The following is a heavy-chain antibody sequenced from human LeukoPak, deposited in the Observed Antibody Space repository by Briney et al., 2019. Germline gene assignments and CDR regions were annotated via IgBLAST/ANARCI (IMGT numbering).Heavy chain of an antibody. D-gene: IGHD5-18*01. Sequence: GGSLRLSCAASGFTFSSYAMSWVRQAPGKGLEWVSTISGSGGSTYYADSVKGRFTISRDNSKNTLYLQMNSLRAEDTAVYYCAKVDGYSYGPFDYWGQGTLVTVSS. CDR3: AKVDGYSYGPFDY. CDR1: GFTFSSYA. V-gene: IGHV3-23*01. CDR2: ISGSGGST. J-gene: IGHJ4*02.